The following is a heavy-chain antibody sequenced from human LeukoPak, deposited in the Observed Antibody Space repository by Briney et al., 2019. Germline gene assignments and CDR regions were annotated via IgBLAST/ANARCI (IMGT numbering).Heavy chain of an antibody. D-gene: IGHD3-3*01. Sequence: GRSLRLSCAASGFTFEDYGMHWVRQAPGKGLEWVSSISWHSGNIAYVDSVKGRFNISRDNAKNSSSLQMNSLRAEDTALYYCAKGRGLRFFDWLLKKDAFDIWGQGTMVTVSS. J-gene: IGHJ3*02. CDR3: AKGRGLRFFDWLLKKDAFDI. CDR1: GFTFEDYG. V-gene: IGHV3-9*01. CDR2: ISWHSGNI.